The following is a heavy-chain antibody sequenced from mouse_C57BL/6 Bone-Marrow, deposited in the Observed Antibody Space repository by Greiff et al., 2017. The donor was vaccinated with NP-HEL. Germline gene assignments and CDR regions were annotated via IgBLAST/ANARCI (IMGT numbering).Heavy chain of an antibody. CDR2: IYPRSGNT. CDR3: TRKRRGQLRLLAY. CDR1: GYTFTSYG. D-gene: IGHD3-2*02. V-gene: IGHV1-81*01. J-gene: IGHJ3*01. Sequence: QVQLKQSGAELARPGASVKLSCKASGYTFTSYGISWVKQRTGQGLEWIGEIYPRSGNTSYNEKFKGKATLTADKSSSTAYMELRSLTAEDSAVYFCTRKRRGQLRLLAYWGQGTLVTVSA.